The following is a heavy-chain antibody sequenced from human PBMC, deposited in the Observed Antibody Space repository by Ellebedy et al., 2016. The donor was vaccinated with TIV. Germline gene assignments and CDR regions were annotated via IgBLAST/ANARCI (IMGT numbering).Heavy chain of an antibody. Sequence: SVKVSGKASGGTFSSYAITWVRQAPGQGLEWMGGIIPLYGTSNYAQKFQGRVTITADESTSTAYMELSSLRSDDTAVYYCARVGSGTSDYPYYYSLDVWGQGTTVIVSS. CDR1: GGTFSSYA. J-gene: IGHJ6*02. CDR3: ARVGSGTSDYPYYYSLDV. CDR2: IIPLYGTS. D-gene: IGHD3-10*01. V-gene: IGHV1-69*13.